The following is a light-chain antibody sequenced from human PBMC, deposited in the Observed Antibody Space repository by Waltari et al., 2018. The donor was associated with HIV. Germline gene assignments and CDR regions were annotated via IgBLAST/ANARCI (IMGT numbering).Light chain of an antibody. CDR2: GNS. J-gene: IGLJ3*02. V-gene: IGLV1-40*01. CDR1: SSNIGAGYD. CDR3: QSYDSSLSGV. Sequence: QSVLTQPPSASGAPGQRATISCPGSSSNIGAGYDLHWYQQLPGTAPKLLIYGNSKRPSGVPDRFSGSKSGTSASLAITGLQAEDEADYYCQSYDSSLSGVFGGGTKLTVL.